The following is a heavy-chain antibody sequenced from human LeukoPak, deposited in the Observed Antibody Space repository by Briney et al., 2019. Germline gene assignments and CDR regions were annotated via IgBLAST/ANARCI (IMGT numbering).Heavy chain of an antibody. CDR3: ARGPTGSYDSSGSLRQ. Sequence: SETLSLTCAVYGGSFSGYYWSWIRQPPGKGLEWIGEINHSGSTNYNPSLKSRVTISVDTSKNQFSLKLSSVTAADTAVYYCARGPTGSYDSSGSLRQWGQGTLVTVSS. D-gene: IGHD3-22*01. J-gene: IGHJ4*02. CDR2: INHSGST. V-gene: IGHV4-34*01. CDR1: GGSFSGYY.